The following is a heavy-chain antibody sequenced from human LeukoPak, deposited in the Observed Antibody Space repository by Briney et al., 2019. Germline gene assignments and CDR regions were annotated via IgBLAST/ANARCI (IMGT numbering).Heavy chain of an antibody. CDR2: ISYSGTT. CDR3: ARRAKGSFDP. Sequence: SETLSLTCTVSGGSFSSSRYYWGWIRQPPGRGLQWIATISYSGTTYNSPSLKSRVTISVDTSKNQFSLKLNSVIASDTAVYYCARRAKGSFDPWGQGTLVTVSS. J-gene: IGHJ5*02. V-gene: IGHV4-39*01. CDR1: GGSFSSSRYY.